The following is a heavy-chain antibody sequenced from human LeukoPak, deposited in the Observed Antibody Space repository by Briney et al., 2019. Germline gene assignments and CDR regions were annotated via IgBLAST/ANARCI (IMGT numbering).Heavy chain of an antibody. CDR3: ARAMYGGYAPGDSRLDY. D-gene: IGHD2-15*01. CDR1: GGSFSTYA. Sequence: GASVKVSCKASGGSFSTYAINWVRQAPGQGPEWMGGIIPIFGTANYTQKFQGRVTITADGSTTTAYMELSSLKSEDTAMYYCARAMYGGYAPGDSRLDYWGQGTLVTVSS. J-gene: IGHJ4*02. CDR2: IIPIFGTA. V-gene: IGHV1-69*13.